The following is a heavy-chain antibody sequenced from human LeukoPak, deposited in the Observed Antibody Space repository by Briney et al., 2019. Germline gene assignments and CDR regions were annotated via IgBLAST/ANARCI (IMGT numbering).Heavy chain of an antibody. CDR3: ARDTYYYDSSGYYLMGGFDY. V-gene: IGHV3-30*04. CDR2: TSFDGSDN. Sequence: GRSLRLSCAASGFTFSSYAMHWVRQAPGKGLKWVAVTSFDGSDNYYADSVKGRFTISRDNAKNSLYLQMNSLRAEDTAVYYCARDTYYYDSSGYYLMGGFDYWGQGTLVAVSP. D-gene: IGHD3-22*01. J-gene: IGHJ4*02. CDR1: GFTFSSYA.